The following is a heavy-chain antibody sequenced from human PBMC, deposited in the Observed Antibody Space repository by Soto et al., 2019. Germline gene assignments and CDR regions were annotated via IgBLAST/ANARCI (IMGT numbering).Heavy chain of an antibody. J-gene: IGHJ4*02. CDR1: GYTFTDLD. CDR2: MSPNTGHS. D-gene: IGHD3-10*01. V-gene: IGHV1-8*02. CDR3: ARGLDAGLAY. Sequence: ASVKVSCKASGYTFTDLDINWVRQTTEQGLEWMGWMSPNTGHSGLAQKFQARLTLTRDTSINTAYMELSSLRSEDTAIYYCARGLDAGLAYWGQGTPVTVSS.